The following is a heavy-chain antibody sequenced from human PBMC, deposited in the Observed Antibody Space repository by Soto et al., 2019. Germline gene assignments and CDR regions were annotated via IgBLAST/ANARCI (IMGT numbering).Heavy chain of an antibody. J-gene: IGHJ6*02. Sequence: QITLKESGPTLVKPTQTLTLTCTFSGFSVSTSGVGVAWIRQPPGKALEWLALIYWDGDERYSPFLQSRVTITKDTSKNQVVLTMTNMDPVDTAIYYCAHKGGRGAGMDVWGQGTTVTVSS. D-gene: IGHD2-15*01. V-gene: IGHV2-5*02. CDR3: AHKGGRGAGMDV. CDR2: IYWDGDE. CDR1: GFSVSTSGVG.